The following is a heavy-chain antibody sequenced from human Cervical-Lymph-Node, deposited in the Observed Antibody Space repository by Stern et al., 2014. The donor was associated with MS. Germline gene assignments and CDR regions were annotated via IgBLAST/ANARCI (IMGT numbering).Heavy chain of an antibody. V-gene: IGHV5-51*03. CDR1: GYSFTNYW. Sequence: EMQLVESGAEVKKPGESLKISCKASGYSFTNYWIGWVRQRPGKGLEWMGIVYPGDSDTRHSPSLQGQVTISADKSINTAYLQWSSLKASDTAMYYCARSITASGTGGAFEYWGQGTLVTVSS. CDR2: VYPGDSDT. J-gene: IGHJ4*02. D-gene: IGHD6-13*01. CDR3: ARSITASGTGGAFEY.